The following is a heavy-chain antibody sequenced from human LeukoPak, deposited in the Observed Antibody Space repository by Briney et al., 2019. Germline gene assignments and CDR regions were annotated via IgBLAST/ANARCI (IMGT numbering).Heavy chain of an antibody. CDR1: GFSFSQHS. D-gene: IGHD3-16*01. J-gene: IGHJ3*02. CDR2: ITGGGTFT. V-gene: IGHV3-21*01. Sequence: GSVRLSCEASGFSFSQHSMGWVRLAPGKGLEWVSSITGGGTFTFYADSVKGRFTVSRDNANNLLFLQLHSLRADDTAIYYCVTGDNPDYTWENHRLDAFDIWGQGTMVTVSS. CDR3: VTGDNPDYTWENHRLDAFDI.